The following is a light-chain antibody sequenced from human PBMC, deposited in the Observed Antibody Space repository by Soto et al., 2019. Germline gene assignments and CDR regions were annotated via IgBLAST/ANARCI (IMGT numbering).Light chain of an antibody. V-gene: IGLV2-14*01. CDR3: TSFTSSNTWV. CDR1: SSDIGYYNY. J-gene: IGLJ3*02. Sequence: QSVLTQPASVSGSPGQPITISCAGTSSDIGYYNYVSWYQQHPGKAPKLMIYQVSHRPSGVSNRFSGSKSGYTASLTISGLQAEDEADYHCTSFTSSNTWVFGGGTKLTVL. CDR2: QVS.